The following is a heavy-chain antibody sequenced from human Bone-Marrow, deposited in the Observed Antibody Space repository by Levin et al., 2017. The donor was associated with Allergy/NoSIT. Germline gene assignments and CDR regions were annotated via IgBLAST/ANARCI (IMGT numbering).Heavy chain of an antibody. D-gene: IGHD1-26*01. Sequence: GESLKISCKASGYTFNGYYMQWVRQAPGQGLEWMGWINLNSGGTNYAQTFQGRVTMTRDTSINTAYMELSGLISDDSAVYYCARELGSTYFFDNWGQGTLVTVSS. J-gene: IGHJ4*02. CDR1: GYTFNGYY. CDR2: INLNSGGT. V-gene: IGHV1-2*02. CDR3: ARELGSTYFFDN.